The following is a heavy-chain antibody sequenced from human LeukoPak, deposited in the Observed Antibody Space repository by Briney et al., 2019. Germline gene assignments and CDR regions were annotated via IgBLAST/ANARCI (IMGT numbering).Heavy chain of an antibody. J-gene: IGHJ3*02. V-gene: IGHV3-15*01. CDR2: IKSKTDGGTT. CDR1: GFMFSDHY. Sequence: GGSLRLSCAASGFMFSDHYMDWVRQAPGKGLEWVGRIKSKTDGGTTDYAVPVKGRFTISRDDSKTTLYLQVNSLKTEDTAVYYCTTVRVTTNNAFDIWGQGTMVTVSS. D-gene: IGHD1-1*01. CDR3: TTVRVTTNNAFDI.